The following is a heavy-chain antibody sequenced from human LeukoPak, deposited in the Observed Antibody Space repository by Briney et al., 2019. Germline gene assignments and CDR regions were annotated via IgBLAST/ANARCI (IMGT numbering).Heavy chain of an antibody. J-gene: IGHJ4*02. CDR1: GFTFSSYS. Sequence: GGSLRLSCAASGFTFSSYSMNWVRQAPGKGLEWVSSISSSSYIYYADSVKGRFTISRDNSKNTLYLQMNSLRAEDTAVYYCAGNYGPYYFDYWGQGTLVTVSS. CDR3: AGNYGPYYFDY. D-gene: IGHD3-10*01. V-gene: IGHV3-21*01. CDR2: ISSSSYI.